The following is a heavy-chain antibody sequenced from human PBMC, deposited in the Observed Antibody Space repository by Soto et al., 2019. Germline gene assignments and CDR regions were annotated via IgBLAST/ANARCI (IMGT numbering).Heavy chain of an antibody. J-gene: IGHJ3*02. CDR3: ARAFSPYDFWSGYYNKDAFDI. CDR2: IIPIFGTA. Sequence: GASVKVSCKASGGTFSSYAISWVRQAPGQGLEWMGGIIPIFGTANYAQKFQGRVTITADKSTSTAYMELSSLRSEDTAVYYCARAFSPYDFWSGYYNKDAFDIWGQGTMVTVSS. CDR1: GGTFSSYA. V-gene: IGHV1-69*06. D-gene: IGHD3-3*01.